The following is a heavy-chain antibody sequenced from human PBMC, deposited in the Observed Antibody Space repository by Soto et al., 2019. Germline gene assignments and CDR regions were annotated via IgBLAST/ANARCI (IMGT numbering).Heavy chain of an antibody. D-gene: IGHD3-10*01. J-gene: IGHJ4*02. Sequence: EVQLLESGGGLVQPGGSLRLSCAASGFTFASYALGWVRQAPGKGLEWVSGISGSGGSTYYADSVKGRFTISRDTSKDTLYLQMNSLRAEDTAVYYCSKDRHYYYASGRPPYLDYWGQGSLVTVSS. CDR1: GFTFASYA. CDR2: ISGSGGST. CDR3: SKDRHYYYASGRPPYLDY. V-gene: IGHV3-23*01.